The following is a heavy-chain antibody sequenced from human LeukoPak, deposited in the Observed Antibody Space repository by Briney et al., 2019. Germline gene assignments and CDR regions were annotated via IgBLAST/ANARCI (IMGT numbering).Heavy chain of an antibody. CDR2: IIPIFGTA. CDR3: AKTPVGMVTLDY. J-gene: IGHJ4*02. CDR1: GGTFSNNP. Sequence: SVKVSCKASGGTFSNNPISWVRQAPGQGLEWMGEIIPIFGTATYAQKFQGRVTITADTSTSTVYMELSSLRSEDTAVYYCAKTPVGMVTLDYWGQGTLVTVSS. V-gene: IGHV1-69*06. D-gene: IGHD5-24*01.